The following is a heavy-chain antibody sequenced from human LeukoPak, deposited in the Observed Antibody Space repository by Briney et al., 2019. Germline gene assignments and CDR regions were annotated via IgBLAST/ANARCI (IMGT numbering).Heavy chain of an antibody. CDR3: ERRAAHRGGYYMDV. Sequence: SETLSLTCTVSGGSISSYYWGWIRQPPGKGLEWIGSIYYSGSTYYNPSLKSRVTISVDTSKNQFSLKLSSVTAADTAVYYCERRAAHRGGYYMDVWGKGTTVTVSS. CDR1: GGSISSYY. CDR2: IYYSGST. J-gene: IGHJ6*03. V-gene: IGHV4-39*01. D-gene: IGHD3-10*01.